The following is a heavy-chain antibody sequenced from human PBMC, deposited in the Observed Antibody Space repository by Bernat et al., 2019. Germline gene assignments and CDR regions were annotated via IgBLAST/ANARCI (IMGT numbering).Heavy chain of an antibody. CDR1: GFTFSSYW. CDR3: TASPY. J-gene: IGHJ4*02. CDR2: IKEDGSAK. Sequence: EVQLVESGGGLVQPGGSLRLSCAGSGFTFSSYWMTWVRQVPGKGLELVAHIKEDGSAKYYVESVKGRFTISRDNAKNSLYLQMNSLKTEDTAVYYCTASPYWGQGTLVTVSS. V-gene: IGHV3-7*03.